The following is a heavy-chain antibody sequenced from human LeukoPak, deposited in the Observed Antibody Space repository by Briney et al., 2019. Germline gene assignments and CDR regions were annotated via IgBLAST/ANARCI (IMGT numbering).Heavy chain of an antibody. J-gene: IGHJ4*02. CDR3: ARGSPIAAAGPFDF. Sequence: YWGWIRQPPVKGLEWIGSIYYSGSTDCNPSLKSRVTISVDTSKNQFSLRLSSVTAADTAVYYCARGSPIAAAGPFDFWGQGTLVTVSS. D-gene: IGHD6-13*01. V-gene: IGHV4-39*07. CDR2: IYYSGST. CDR1: Y.